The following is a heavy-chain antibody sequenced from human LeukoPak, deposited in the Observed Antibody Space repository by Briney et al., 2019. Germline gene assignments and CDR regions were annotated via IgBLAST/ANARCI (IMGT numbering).Heavy chain of an antibody. D-gene: IGHD6-13*01. V-gene: IGHV3-21*01. CDR2: ISSGGTKI. Sequence: GGSLRLSCEASGFIFSSYSINWVRQAPGKGLEWVSSISSGGTKIYYADSVKGRFTISRDDVKKSVYLQMNSLRVEDTAVYYCARHFLAAGDYWGQGTQVTVSS. J-gene: IGHJ4*02. CDR3: ARHFLAAGDY. CDR1: GFIFSSYS.